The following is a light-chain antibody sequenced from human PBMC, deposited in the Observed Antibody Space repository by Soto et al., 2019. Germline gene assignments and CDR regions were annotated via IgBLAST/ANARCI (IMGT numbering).Light chain of an antibody. V-gene: IGKV1-27*01. CDR2: DAS. Sequence: QMTQSPSSLSASVGDRVTITCRSSQDVYTFLAWYRQRPGRAPEVLIYDASALQAGDPSRFSGDGFGTHFILTISSLQPEDVATYYCQHYNKAPWTFGQGTKV. CDR3: QHYNKAPWT. CDR1: QDVYTF. J-gene: IGKJ1*01.